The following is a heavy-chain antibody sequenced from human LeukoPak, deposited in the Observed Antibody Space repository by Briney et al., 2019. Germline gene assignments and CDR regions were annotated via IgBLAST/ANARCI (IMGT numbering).Heavy chain of an antibody. Sequence: SETLSLTCTVSDGSISDSYWSRIRQSPGKGLEWIGYIFYTGFTHYNPSLESRVTISVDTSKNQFSLKLSSVTAADTAVYYCARGSQKRHYMDVWGKGTTVTVSS. CDR2: IFYTGFT. V-gene: IGHV4-59*12. CDR1: DGSISDSY. CDR3: ARGSQKRHYMDV. D-gene: IGHD1-1*01. J-gene: IGHJ6*03.